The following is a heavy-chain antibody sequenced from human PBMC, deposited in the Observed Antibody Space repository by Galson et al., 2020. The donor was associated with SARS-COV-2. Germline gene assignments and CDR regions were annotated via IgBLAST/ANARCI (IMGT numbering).Heavy chain of an antibody. CDR1: GYTFTGYY. CDR3: ARDPPTYYYGSGSYYNVLLYGYYYGMDV. CDR2: INPNSGGT. V-gene: IGHV1-2*02. Sequence: ASVKVSCKASGYTFTGYYMHWVRQAPGQGLEWMGWINPNSGGTNYAQKFQGRVTMTRDTSISPAYMELSRLRSDDTAVYYCARDPPTYYYGSGSYYNVLLYGYYYGMDVWGQGTTVTVSS. D-gene: IGHD3-10*01. J-gene: IGHJ6*02.